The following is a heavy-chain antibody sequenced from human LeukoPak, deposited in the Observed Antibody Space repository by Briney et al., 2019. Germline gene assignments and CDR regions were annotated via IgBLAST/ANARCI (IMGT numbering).Heavy chain of an antibody. J-gene: IGHJ5*02. D-gene: IGHD5-12*01. CDR3: AKGTRLLQGGWFDP. V-gene: IGHV3-9*01. Sequence: GGSLRLSCAASGFTFDDYAMHWVRQAPGKGLEWVSGISWNSGSIGYADSVKGQFTISRDNAKNSLYLQMNSLRAEDTALYYCAKGTRLLQGGWFDPWGQGTLVTVSS. CDR1: GFTFDDYA. CDR2: ISWNSGSI.